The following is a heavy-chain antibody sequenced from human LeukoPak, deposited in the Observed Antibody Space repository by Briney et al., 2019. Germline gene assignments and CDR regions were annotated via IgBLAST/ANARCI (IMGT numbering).Heavy chain of an antibody. CDR1: GYRFTSYW. CDR3: ARTVPDIVVVPAATYGFLYNWFDP. V-gene: IGHV5-51*01. Sequence: GEFLKISCKGSGYRFTSYWIGWVRQMPGKGLEWMGIIYPGDSDTRYSPSFQGQVTISADKSISTAYLQWSSLKASDTAMYYCARTVPDIVVVPAATYGFLYNWFDPWGQGTLVTVSS. D-gene: IGHD2-2*01. CDR2: IYPGDSDT. J-gene: IGHJ5*02.